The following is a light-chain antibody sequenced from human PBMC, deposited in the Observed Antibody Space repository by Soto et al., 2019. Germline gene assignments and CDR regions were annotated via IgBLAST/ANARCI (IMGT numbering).Light chain of an antibody. CDR3: QHYSPWLWT. J-gene: IGKJ1*01. V-gene: IGKV3-15*01. CDR1: QSVDSK. Sequence: EIVMTQSPATLSVSPGERATLSCRASQSVDSKLAWYQQKPGQGPRLLIYGASSRATGIPASFSGSGSGTEFTLPISRLQSEDFAVYYCQHYSPWLWTFGQGNKVEIK. CDR2: GAS.